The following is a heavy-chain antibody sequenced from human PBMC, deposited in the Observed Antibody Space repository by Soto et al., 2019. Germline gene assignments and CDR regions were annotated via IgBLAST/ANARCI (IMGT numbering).Heavy chain of an antibody. CDR1: GFTFSSYG. V-gene: IGHV3-30*18. D-gene: IGHD2-15*01. CDR2: ISYDGSNK. J-gene: IGHJ2*01. Sequence: QVQLVESGGGVVQPGRSLRLSCAASGFTFSSYGMHWVRQAPGKGLEWVAVISYDGSNKYYADSVKGRFTISRDNSKNTLYLQMNSLRAEDTAVYYCAKHPGVAATGWYFDLWGRGTLVTVSS. CDR3: AKHPGVAATGWYFDL.